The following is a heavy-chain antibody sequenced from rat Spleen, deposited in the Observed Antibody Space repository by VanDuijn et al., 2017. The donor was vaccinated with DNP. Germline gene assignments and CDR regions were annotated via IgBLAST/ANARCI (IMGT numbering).Heavy chain of an antibody. CDR2: ISYDSSST. J-gene: IGHJ2*01. V-gene: IGHV5-29*01. D-gene: IGHD5-1*01. CDR1: GFTFSDSY. CDR3: TKIGAVTGTFDY. Sequence: EVQLVESDGGLVQPGRSLKVSCAASGFTFSDSYMAWVRQAPTKGLECGATISYDSSSTYYRGSVKGRFTISRDNEKSTLYLQMGSLRSEDTATYYCTKIGAVTGTFDYWGQGVMVTVSS.